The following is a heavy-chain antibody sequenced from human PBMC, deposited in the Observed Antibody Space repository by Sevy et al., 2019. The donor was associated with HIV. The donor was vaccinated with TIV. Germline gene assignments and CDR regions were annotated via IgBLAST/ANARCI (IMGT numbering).Heavy chain of an antibody. CDR1: GYSISSGYY. V-gene: IGHV4-38-2*02. Sequence: SETLSLTCTVSGYSISSGYYWGWIRQPPGKGLEWIGSIYHSGRTYYNPSLKSRVTISVDTSKNQFSLKLSSVTAADTAVYYCARDTRTDLGWAGSLDYWGQGTLVTVSS. CDR2: IYHSGRT. J-gene: IGHJ4*02. D-gene: IGHD6-19*01. CDR3: ARDTRTDLGWAGSLDY.